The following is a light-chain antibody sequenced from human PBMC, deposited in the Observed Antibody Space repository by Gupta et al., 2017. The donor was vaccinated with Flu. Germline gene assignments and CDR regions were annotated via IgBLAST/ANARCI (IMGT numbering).Light chain of an antibody. Sequence: DIQMTQSPSSLSASVGDRVTISCRASQSISTFLNWYQQKPGKAPELLIYDASSLQSGVPSRFSGSGSGTDFTLTISRLHPEDFVAYFCQQTDTTPFTFGHGTKVDIK. V-gene: IGKV1-39*01. J-gene: IGKJ3*01. CDR3: QQTDTTPFT. CDR1: QSISTF. CDR2: DAS.